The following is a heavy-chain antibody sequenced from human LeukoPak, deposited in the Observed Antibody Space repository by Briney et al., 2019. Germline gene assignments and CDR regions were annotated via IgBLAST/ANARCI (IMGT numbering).Heavy chain of an antibody. CDR2: IYHSGST. CDR3: ARHRESSGDAFDI. D-gene: IGHD3-22*01. CDR1: GNSISSGYY. V-gene: IGHV4-38-2*01. J-gene: IGHJ3*02. Sequence: PSETLSLTCAVSGNSISSGYYWGWIRQPPGKGLEWIGSIYHSGSTYYNPSLKSRVTISVDTSKNQFSLKLSSVTAADTAVYYCARHRESSGDAFDIWGQGTMVTVSS.